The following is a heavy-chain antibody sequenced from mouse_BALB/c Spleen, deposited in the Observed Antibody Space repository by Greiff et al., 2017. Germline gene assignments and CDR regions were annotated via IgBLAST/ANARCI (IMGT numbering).Heavy chain of an antibody. D-gene: IGHD2-2*01. J-gene: IGHJ2*01. CDR2: IWGGGST. Sequence: VQLQESGPGLVAPSQSLSITCTVSGFSLTDYGVSWIRQPPGKGLEWLGVIWGGGSTYYNSALKSRLSISKDNSKSQVFLKMNSLQTDDTAMYYCAKLGGSIYYGYDGGFFDYWGQGTTLTVSS. V-gene: IGHV2-6-5*01. CDR3: AKLGGSIYYGYDGGFFDY. CDR1: GFSLTDYG.